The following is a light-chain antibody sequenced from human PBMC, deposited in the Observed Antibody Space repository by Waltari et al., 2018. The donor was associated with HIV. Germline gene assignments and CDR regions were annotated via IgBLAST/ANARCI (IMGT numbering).Light chain of an antibody. CDR2: TNS. CDR3: ATWDDSLNGWV. Sequence: SVLTQPPSASETPGQRVTISCSGSNSDIGTYTVNWYQQLPGTAPKLLIYTNSVRPSGVPDRFSGSKSGTSASLAISGLQSEDEADYHCATWDDSLNGWVFGGGTKLTVL. J-gene: IGLJ3*02. CDR1: NSDIGTYT. V-gene: IGLV1-44*01.